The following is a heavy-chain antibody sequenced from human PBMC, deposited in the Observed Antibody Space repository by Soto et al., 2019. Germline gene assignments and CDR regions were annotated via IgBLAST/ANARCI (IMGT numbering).Heavy chain of an antibody. CDR1: GGTFSSYT. D-gene: IGHD2-2*01. V-gene: IGHV1-69*04. CDR2: IIPILGIA. Sequence: ASVKVSCKASGGTFSSYTISWVRQAPGQGLEWMGRIIPILGIANYAQKFQGRVTITADKSTSTAYMELSSLRSEDTAVYYCARDRGIVVVPAAEEDWGQGTLVTVSS. CDR3: ARDRGIVVVPAAEED. J-gene: IGHJ4*02.